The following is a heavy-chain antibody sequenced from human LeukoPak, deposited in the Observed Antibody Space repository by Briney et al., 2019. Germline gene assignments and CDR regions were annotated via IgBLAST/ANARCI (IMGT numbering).Heavy chain of an antibody. Sequence: GRSLRLSCAASGFTFDDYAMHWVRQAPGKGLEWVSGISWNSGSIGYADSVKGRFTISRDNAKNSMYLQMNSLGAEDMALYYCAKSSSYEYYYYYMDVWGKGTTVTVSS. D-gene: IGHD5-12*01. J-gene: IGHJ6*03. V-gene: IGHV3-9*03. CDR2: ISWNSGSI. CDR1: GFTFDDYA. CDR3: AKSSSYEYYYYYMDV.